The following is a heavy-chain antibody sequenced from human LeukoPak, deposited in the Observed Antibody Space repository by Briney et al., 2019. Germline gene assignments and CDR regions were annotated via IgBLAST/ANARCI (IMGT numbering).Heavy chain of an antibody. Sequence: PGGSLRLSCAASGFSFSRHGMYWVRQAPGKGLEWVAVIWFDGTNKYYADSVKGRLTISRDNSKNTLYLQMNSLKAEDTAVYYCARPPMVRGVIITGDDVFDIWGQGTMVTVSS. D-gene: IGHD3-10*01. J-gene: IGHJ3*02. CDR2: IWFDGTNK. V-gene: IGHV3-33*07. CDR1: GFSFSRHG. CDR3: ARPPMVRGVIITGDDVFDI.